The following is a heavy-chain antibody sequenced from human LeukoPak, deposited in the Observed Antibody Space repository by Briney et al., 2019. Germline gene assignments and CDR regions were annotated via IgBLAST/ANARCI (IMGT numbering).Heavy chain of an antibody. CDR1: GFTFSTYE. D-gene: IGHD6-19*01. CDR2: ISASGASI. V-gene: IGHV3-48*03. CDR3: ARDGYSSGWSFDY. J-gene: IGHJ4*02. Sequence: GSLRLSCAASGFTFSTYEMNWVRQAPGKGLEWVAYISASGASIYYAASVKGRFTISRDNAKNSLYLQLNSLRAEDTALYYCARDGYSSGWSFDYWGQGTLVTVSS.